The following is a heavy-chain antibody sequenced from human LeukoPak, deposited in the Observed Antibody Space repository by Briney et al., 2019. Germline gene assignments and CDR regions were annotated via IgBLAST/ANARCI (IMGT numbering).Heavy chain of an antibody. Sequence: ASVKVSCKASGYTFSNYGISWVRQAPGQGPEWMGWISAYDGTTKYAQSLQGRVTMTTDTSTSTAYIELRSLSSDDTALYYCARGLITASVWYSNRGNYFDFWGQGTLVTVSS. J-gene: IGHJ4*02. V-gene: IGHV1-18*01. CDR1: GYTFSNYG. D-gene: IGHD6-19*01. CDR3: ARGLITASVWYSNRGNYFDF. CDR2: ISAYDGTT.